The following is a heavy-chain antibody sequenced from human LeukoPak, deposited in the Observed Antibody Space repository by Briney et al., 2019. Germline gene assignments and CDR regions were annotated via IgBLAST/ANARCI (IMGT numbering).Heavy chain of an antibody. V-gene: IGHV1-69*02. D-gene: IGHD6-13*01. CDR2: IIPILGIA. CDR3: ARGGYSSSWYPFNWFDP. CDR1: GGTFSSYT. J-gene: IGHJ5*02. Sequence: ASVKVSCKASGGTFSSYTISWVRQAPGQGLEWMGRIIPILGIAKYAQKFQGRVTITADKSTSTAYMELSSLRSEDTAVYYCARGGYSSSWYPFNWFDPWGQGTLVTVSS.